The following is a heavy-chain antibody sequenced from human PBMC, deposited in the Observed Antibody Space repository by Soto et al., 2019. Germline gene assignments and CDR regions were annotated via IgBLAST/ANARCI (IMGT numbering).Heavy chain of an antibody. J-gene: IGHJ6*03. Sequence: PGGSLRLSCAASGFTFSSYWMSWVRQAPGKGLEWVANIKQDGSEKYYVDSVKGRFTISRDNAKNSLYLQMNSLRAEDTAVYYCARRGGVVMNYYYYYMDVWGKGTTVTVSS. D-gene: IGHD3-3*01. CDR1: GFTFSSYW. V-gene: IGHV3-7*01. CDR2: IKQDGSEK. CDR3: ARRGGVVMNYYYYYMDV.